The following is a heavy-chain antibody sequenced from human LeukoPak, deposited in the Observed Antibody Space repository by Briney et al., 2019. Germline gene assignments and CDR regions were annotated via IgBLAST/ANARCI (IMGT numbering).Heavy chain of an antibody. CDR3: ARKIVVVPAAICGFDP. CDR2: IYYTGST. Sequence: SETLSLTCTVSGGSINSGDSQWSWIRQPPGKGLEWIGYIYYTGSTYYNPSLKSRVTISVDTSKNQFSLKLSSVTAADTAVYYCARKIVVVPAAICGFDPWGQGTLVTVSS. D-gene: IGHD2-2*01. V-gene: IGHV4-30-4*01. CDR1: GGSINSGDSQ. J-gene: IGHJ5*02.